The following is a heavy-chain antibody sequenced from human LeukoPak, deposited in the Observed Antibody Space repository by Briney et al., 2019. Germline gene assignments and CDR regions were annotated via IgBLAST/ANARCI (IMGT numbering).Heavy chain of an antibody. V-gene: IGHV3-23*01. Sequence: GGSLRLSCAASGFTFNSDAMTWVRQAPEKGLQWVSSITDSGVDTYYADSVKGRFTISRDNSKNTLFPQMNSLRAEDTAVYYCAKGLRGSYHYWGQGTLVTVSS. J-gene: IGHJ4*02. CDR3: AKGLRGSYHY. D-gene: IGHD1-26*01. CDR1: GFTFNSDA. CDR2: ITDSGVDT.